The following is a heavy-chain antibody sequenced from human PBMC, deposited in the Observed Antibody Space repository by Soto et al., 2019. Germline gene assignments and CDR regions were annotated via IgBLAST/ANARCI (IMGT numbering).Heavy chain of an antibody. CDR2: IRETGNT. D-gene: IGHD1-26*01. CDR3: AKQQMGVIRALDY. V-gene: IGHV3-23*01. CDR1: GFTFSNYA. Sequence: EVQILQSGGGLEQPGGSLRLSCAASGFTFSNYAMSWISQAPGKGLEWVSTIRETGNTYYADSVRGRFATSRDNSENTLYLQMSSLRAEDPAVYYCAKQQMGVIRALDYWGQGTLVTVSS. J-gene: IGHJ4*02.